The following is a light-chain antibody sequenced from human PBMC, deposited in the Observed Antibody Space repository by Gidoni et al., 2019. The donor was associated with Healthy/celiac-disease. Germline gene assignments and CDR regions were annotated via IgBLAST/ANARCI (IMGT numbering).Light chain of an antibody. CDR3: SSYTSSSPHWV. Sequence: QSALTQPASVSGSPGQSITISCTGTSSAVGGYNYVSWYQQHPGKAPKLMIYEVSNRPSGVSNRFSGSKSGNTASLTISGLQAEDEADYYCSSYTSSSPHWVFGGGTKLTVL. V-gene: IGLV2-14*01. CDR2: EVS. CDR1: SSAVGGYNY. J-gene: IGLJ3*02.